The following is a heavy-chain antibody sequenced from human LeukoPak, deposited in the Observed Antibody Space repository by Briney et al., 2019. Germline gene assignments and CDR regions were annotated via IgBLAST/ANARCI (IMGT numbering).Heavy chain of an antibody. J-gene: IGHJ5*02. CDR3: ARDPYNWFDP. CDR1: GGSISSYY. Sequence: PSETLFLTCTVSGGSISSYYWSWIRQPPGKGLEWIGYIYYSGSTNYNPSLKSRVTISVDTSKNQFSLKLSSVTAADTAVYYCARDPYNWFDPWGQGTLVTVSS. V-gene: IGHV4-59*01. CDR2: IYYSGST.